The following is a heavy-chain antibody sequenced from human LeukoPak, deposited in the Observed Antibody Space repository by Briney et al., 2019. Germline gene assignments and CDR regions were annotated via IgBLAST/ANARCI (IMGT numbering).Heavy chain of an antibody. CDR3: AKDPSTGSWPPKLVD. CDR2: ISGSGGST. D-gene: IGHD6-13*01. V-gene: IGHV3-23*01. CDR1: GFTFSSYA. Sequence: GGSLRLSCAASGFTFSSYAMSWVRQAPGKGLEWVSAISGSGGSTYYADSVKGRFTISRDNSKNTLYLQMNSLRVEDTAVYYCAKDPSTGSWPPKLVDWGQGTLVTVSS. J-gene: IGHJ4*02.